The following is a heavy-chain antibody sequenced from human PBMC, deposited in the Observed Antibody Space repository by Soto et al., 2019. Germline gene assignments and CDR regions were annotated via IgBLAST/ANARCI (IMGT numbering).Heavy chain of an antibody. J-gene: IGHJ6*02. Sequence: ASVKVSCKASGYTFTGQYMHWVRQAPGQGREWMGWINPNSGDKNYAQKFQGRVTMTRDTSIGTAYIELSSLRSNDTAIYYCARESSGITLYGMDVWGQGTTVTVSS. V-gene: IGHV1-2*02. CDR1: GYTFTGQY. D-gene: IGHD1-7*01. CDR3: ARESSGITLYGMDV. CDR2: INPNSGDK.